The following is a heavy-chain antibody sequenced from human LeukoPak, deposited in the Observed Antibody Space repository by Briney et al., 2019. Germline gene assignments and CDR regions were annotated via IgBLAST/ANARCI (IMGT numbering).Heavy chain of an antibody. CDR3: AREGTAGTAFDI. D-gene: IGHD6-13*01. J-gene: IGHJ3*02. V-gene: IGHV4-59*01. CDR2: IYYSGST. CDR1: GGSISSYY. Sequence: KTSETLSLTCTVSGGSISSYYWSWIRQPPGKGLEWIGYIYYSGSTNYNPSLKSRVTISVDTSKNQFSLKLSSVTAADTAVYYCAREGTAGTAFDIWGQRTMVTVSS.